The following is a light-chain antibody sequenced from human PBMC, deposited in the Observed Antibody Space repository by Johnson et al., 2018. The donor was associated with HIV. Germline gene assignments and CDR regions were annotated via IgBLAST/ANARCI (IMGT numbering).Light chain of an antibody. J-gene: IGLJ1*01. V-gene: IGLV1-51*02. CDR3: GTWDSSLSAYV. CDR2: ESN. CDR1: SSNIGTNS. Sequence: QSALTQPPSVSAAPGQKVTISCSGSSSNIGTNSVSWYQQLPGTAPRLLIYESNKRPSGIPDRFSGSKSGTSATLGITGLQTGDEADYYCGTWDSSLSAYVFGTGTKVTVL.